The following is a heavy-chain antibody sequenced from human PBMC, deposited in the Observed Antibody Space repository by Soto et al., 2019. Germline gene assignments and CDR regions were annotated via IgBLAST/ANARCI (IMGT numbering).Heavy chain of an antibody. Sequence: SVKFSCKASGGTFGSYAISWVRQAPGEGLEWMGGIIPIFGTANYAQKFQGRVTITADESTSTAYMELSGLRSEDTAVYYCAEAEYDDWSGYYPFDYWGQGTLVTVSS. CDR1: GGTFGSYA. CDR3: AEAEYDDWSGYYPFDY. CDR2: IIPIFGTA. V-gene: IGHV1-69*01. D-gene: IGHD3-3*01. J-gene: IGHJ4*02.